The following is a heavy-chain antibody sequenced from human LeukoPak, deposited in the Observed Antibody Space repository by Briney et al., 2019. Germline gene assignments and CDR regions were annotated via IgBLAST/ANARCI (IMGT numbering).Heavy chain of an antibody. CDR2: TYSGGST. CDR1: GFTVSTNF. D-gene: IGHD1-14*01. V-gene: IGHV3-66*01. CDR3: ARAIEPGPYFDY. J-gene: IGHJ4*02. Sequence: PGGSLRLSCAASGFTVSTNFMSWVRQAPGKGLEWVSVTYSGGSTYYADSVKGRFIISRDNSKNTLNLQMNSLRAEDTAVYYCARAIEPGPYFDYWGQGTLVTVSS.